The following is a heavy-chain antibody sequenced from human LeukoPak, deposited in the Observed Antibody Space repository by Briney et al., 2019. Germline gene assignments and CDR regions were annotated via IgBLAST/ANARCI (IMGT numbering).Heavy chain of an antibody. J-gene: IGHJ3*02. Sequence: GGSLRLSCTASGFTFSSYGMHWVRQAPGKGLEWVAVIWYDGSNKYYADSVKGRFTISSDNSKNKLYLQMNSLRAEDTAVYYCARDWHYDILTGPPDAFDIWGQGTMVTVSS. CDR1: GFTFSSYG. V-gene: IGHV3-33*01. D-gene: IGHD3-9*01. CDR3: ARDWHYDILTGPPDAFDI. CDR2: IWYDGSNK.